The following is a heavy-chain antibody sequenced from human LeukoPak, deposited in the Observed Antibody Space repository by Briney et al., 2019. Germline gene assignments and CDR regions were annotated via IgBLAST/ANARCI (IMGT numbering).Heavy chain of an antibody. CDR3: VRDGQVLEAMVRGGFAY. Sequence: ASVKVSCKASGYTFTSFGISWVRQAPGQGLEWMGYISAYNGDTNFAQKFQGRVTMTTDTSTSTAYMELRSLRSDDTAVYYCVRDGQVLEAMVRGGFAYWGQGTLVTVSS. CDR1: GYTFTSFG. CDR2: ISAYNGDT. J-gene: IGHJ4*02. V-gene: IGHV1-18*01. D-gene: IGHD3-10*01.